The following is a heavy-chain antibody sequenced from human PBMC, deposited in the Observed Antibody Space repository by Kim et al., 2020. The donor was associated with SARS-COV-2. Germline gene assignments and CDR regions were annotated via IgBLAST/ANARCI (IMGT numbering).Heavy chain of an antibody. V-gene: IGHV3-11*05. D-gene: IGHD3-22*01. CDR3: ARDMVYPDSGSSGAYDK. Sequence: GGSLRLSCTASRFAFSDHYMAWVRQAPGKGLEWISCIDGSSTHFYYADSVKGRFTISRDNARNSLYLQMNNLRGDDTAVYYCARDMVYPDSGSSGAYDKWGQGTEVTVSS. CDR1: RFAFSDHY. CDR2: IDGSSTHF. J-gene: IGHJ4*02.